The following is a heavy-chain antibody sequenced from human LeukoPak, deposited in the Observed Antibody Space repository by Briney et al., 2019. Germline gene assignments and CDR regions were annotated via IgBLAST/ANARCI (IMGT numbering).Heavy chain of an antibody. CDR3: ARRNRRGSYYIDY. D-gene: IGHD1-26*01. CDR2: IKQDGSEK. CDR1: GFTFSSYW. Sequence: GGSLRLSCAASGFTFSSYWMSWVRQAPGKGLEWWANIKQDGSEKYYVASVKGRFTTSRDNAKNSLYLQMNSLRAEDTAVYYCARRNRRGSYYIDYWGQGTLVTVSS. V-gene: IGHV3-7*01. J-gene: IGHJ4*02.